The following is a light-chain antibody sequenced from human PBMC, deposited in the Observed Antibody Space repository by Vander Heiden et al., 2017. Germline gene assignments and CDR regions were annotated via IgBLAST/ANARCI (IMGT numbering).Light chain of an antibody. J-gene: IGKJ2*02. V-gene: IGKV2-28*01. Sequence: DLVITQSSHCLPATPGEPASISCRFSQGLLHSNGYNDLDWYLQKPGQSPQLLIYLGSNRASGVPDRFSGSGSGTDFTLKISRVEAEDVGVYFCMQALQTPWTFGQGTKLEIK. CDR1: QGLLHSNGYND. CDR3: MQALQTPWT. CDR2: LGS.